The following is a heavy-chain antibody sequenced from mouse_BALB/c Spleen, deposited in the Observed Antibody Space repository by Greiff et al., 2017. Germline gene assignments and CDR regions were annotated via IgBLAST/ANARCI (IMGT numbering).Heavy chain of an antibody. Sequence: VQVVESGPGLVAPSQSLSITCTVSGFSLTSYGVHWVRQPPGKGLEWLGVIWAGGSTNYNSALMSRLSISKDNSKSQVFLKMNSLQTDDTAMYYCARDYDYERGYYAMDYWGQGTSVTVSS. CDR1: GFSLTSYG. V-gene: IGHV2-9*02. CDR3: ARDYDYERGYYAMDY. J-gene: IGHJ4*01. D-gene: IGHD2-4*01. CDR2: IWAGGST.